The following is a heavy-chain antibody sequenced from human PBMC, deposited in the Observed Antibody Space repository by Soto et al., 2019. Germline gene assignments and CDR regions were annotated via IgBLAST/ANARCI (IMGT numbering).Heavy chain of an antibody. CDR3: ARAPNYGDYYAFDI. CDR1: GGSISSYY. CDR2: IYYSGST. D-gene: IGHD4-17*01. J-gene: IGHJ3*02. Sequence: TLSLTCTVSGGSISSYYWSWIRQPPGKGLEWIGYIYYSGSTNYNPSLKSRVTISVDTSKNQFSLKLSSVTAADTAVYYCARAPNYGDYYAFDIWGQGTMVTVSS. V-gene: IGHV4-59*01.